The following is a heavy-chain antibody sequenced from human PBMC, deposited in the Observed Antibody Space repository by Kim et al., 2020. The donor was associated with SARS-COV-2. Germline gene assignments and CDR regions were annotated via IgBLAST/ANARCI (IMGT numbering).Heavy chain of an antibody. CDR1: GFTFSSYG. Sequence: GGSLRLSCAASGFTFSSYGMHWVRQAPGKGLEWVAVISYDGSNKYYADSVKGRFTISRDNSKNTLYLQMNSLRAEDTAVYYCAKEKEFIAGYYYDSSGYYGMDVWCQGTTVTVSS. V-gene: IGHV3-30*18. D-gene: IGHD3-22*01. J-gene: IGHJ6*02. CDR2: ISYDGSNK. CDR3: AKEKEFIAGYYYDSSGYYGMDV.